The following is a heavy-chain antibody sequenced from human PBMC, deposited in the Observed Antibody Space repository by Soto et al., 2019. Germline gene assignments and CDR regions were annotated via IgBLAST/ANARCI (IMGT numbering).Heavy chain of an antibody. Sequence: GASVKVSCKASGGTFSSYAISWVRQAPGQGLEWMGGITPIFGTANYAQKFQGRVTITAEKSTTTAYMELSSLRSEDTAVYYCAREVAWGGSGSYPGTSYGMDVWGQGTTVTVSS. CDR1: GGTFSSYA. D-gene: IGHD3-10*01. CDR3: AREVAWGGSGSYPGTSYGMDV. J-gene: IGHJ6*02. V-gene: IGHV1-69*06. CDR2: ITPIFGTA.